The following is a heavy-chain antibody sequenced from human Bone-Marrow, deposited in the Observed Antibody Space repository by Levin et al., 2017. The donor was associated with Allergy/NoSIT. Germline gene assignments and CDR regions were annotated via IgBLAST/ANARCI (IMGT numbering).Heavy chain of an antibody. CDR3: AREGTPQSWDY. CDR2: IYYSGST. V-gene: IGHV4-59*12. J-gene: IGHJ4*02. D-gene: IGHD1-14*01. CDR1: GGSISRFY. Sequence: SQTLSLTCSVSGGSISRFYWSWVRQPPGKGLEWIGYIYYSGSTIYNPSLKSRVTISLDTPKSQFSLKLTSVTAADTAVYYCAREGTPQSWDYWGQGSLVRVSS.